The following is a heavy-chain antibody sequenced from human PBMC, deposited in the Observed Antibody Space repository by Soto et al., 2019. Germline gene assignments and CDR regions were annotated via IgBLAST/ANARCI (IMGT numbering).Heavy chain of an antibody. CDR1: GDSISNSRW. V-gene: IGHV4-4*02. D-gene: IGHD6-19*01. CDR3: AYSTGWYRHDV. J-gene: IGHJ3*01. CDR2: IFHSGDT. Sequence: QVQLQESGPGLVKPSGTLSLTCAVSGDSISNSRWWTWVRQPPGKGLEWIGDIFHSGDTNYNPSLKSRVFISVDKSQNQFALKVSSVTAADTVVYYCAYSTGWYRHDVWGQGTLFTVSS.